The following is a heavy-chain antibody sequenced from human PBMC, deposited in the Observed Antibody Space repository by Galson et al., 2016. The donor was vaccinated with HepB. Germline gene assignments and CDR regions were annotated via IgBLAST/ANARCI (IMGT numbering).Heavy chain of an antibody. CDR3: ATGSLTVSGSFYYFAH. D-gene: IGHD1-26*01. CDR1: TYTLAEAS. CDR2: FDPEDGET. V-gene: IGHV1-24*01. Sequence: SVKVSCKVSTYTLAEASMHWVRQAPGKGLEWMGTFDPEDGETLYAQGFQGRVTMTEDTSADTAYMELNSLNSDDTAVYYCATGSLTVSGSFYYFAHWGQGTLVTVSS. J-gene: IGHJ4*02.